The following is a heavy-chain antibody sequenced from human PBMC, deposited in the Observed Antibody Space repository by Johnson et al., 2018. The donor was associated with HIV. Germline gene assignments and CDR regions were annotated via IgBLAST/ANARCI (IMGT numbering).Heavy chain of an antibody. Sequence: QLVESGGGLIQPGGSLRLSCAASGFTFDDYAMHWVRQAPGKGLEWVSLISWDGGSTYYADSVKGRFTISRDNSKNSLYLQMNSLRAEDTALYYCAKGMKGERGSYAGAFDIWGQGTMVTVSS. CDR1: GFTFDDYA. J-gene: IGHJ3*02. CDR3: AKGMKGERGSYAGAFDI. D-gene: IGHD1-26*01. CDR2: ISWDGGST. V-gene: IGHV3-43D*03.